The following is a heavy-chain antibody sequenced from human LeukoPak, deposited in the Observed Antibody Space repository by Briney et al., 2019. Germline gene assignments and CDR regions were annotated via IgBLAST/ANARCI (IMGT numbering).Heavy chain of an antibody. CDR1: GFTVSSNE. CDR2: ISGGST. V-gene: IGHV3-38-3*01. Sequence: GGSLRLSCAASGFTVSSNEMSWVRQAPGKGLEWVSSISGGSTYYADSRKGRFTISRDNSKNTLYLQMNSLRAEDTAVYYCAKRETYGDSTYYFDYWGQGTLVTVSS. CDR3: AKRETYGDSTYYFDY. D-gene: IGHD4-17*01. J-gene: IGHJ4*02.